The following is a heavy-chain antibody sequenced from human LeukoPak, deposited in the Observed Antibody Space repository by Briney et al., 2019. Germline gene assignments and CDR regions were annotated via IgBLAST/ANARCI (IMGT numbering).Heavy chain of an antibody. D-gene: IGHD1-26*01. J-gene: IGHJ4*02. CDR2: FDPEDGET. CDR3: ARSGGNTWHPFDY. Sequence: ASVNVSCKVSGYTLTELSMHWVRQAPGKGLEWMGGFDPEDGETIYAQKFQGRVTMTEDTSTDTAYMELSSLTSDDTAVYYCARSGGNTWHPFDYWGQGTLVTVSS. CDR1: GYTLTELS. V-gene: IGHV1-24*01.